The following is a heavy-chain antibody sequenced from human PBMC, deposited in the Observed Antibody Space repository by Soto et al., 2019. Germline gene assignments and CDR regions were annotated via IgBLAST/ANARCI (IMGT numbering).Heavy chain of an antibody. CDR2: INAGNGNT. J-gene: IGHJ3*02. V-gene: IGHV1-3*01. Sequence: ASVKVSCKASGYTFTSYAMHWVRQAPGQRLEWMGWINAGNGNTKYSQKFQGRVTITRDTSESTAYMELSSLRPEDTAVYYCARDGVYCSGGSFYFAFDIWGQGTMVTVSS. D-gene: IGHD2-15*01. CDR3: ARDGVYCSGGSFYFAFDI. CDR1: GYTFTSYA.